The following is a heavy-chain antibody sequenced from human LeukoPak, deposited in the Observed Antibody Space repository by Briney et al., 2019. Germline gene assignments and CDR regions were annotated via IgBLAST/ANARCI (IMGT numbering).Heavy chain of an antibody. J-gene: IGHJ4*02. D-gene: IGHD6-13*01. CDR2: IGGSGGST. CDR3: ARRNIAAAALDY. V-gene: IGHV3-23*01. Sequence: LPGRSLRLSRAAFALTFSSYAMRWVRQAPGKWLECVSAIGGSGGSTYYADSVKGRFTISRDNSKNTLYLQINSLRAEDTAVYYCARRNIAAAALDYWGQGTLVTVS. CDR1: ALTFSSYA.